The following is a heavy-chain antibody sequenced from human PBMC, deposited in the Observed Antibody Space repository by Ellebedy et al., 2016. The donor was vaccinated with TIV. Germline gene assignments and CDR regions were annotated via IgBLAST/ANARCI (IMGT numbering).Heavy chain of an antibody. J-gene: IGHJ4*02. V-gene: IGHV3-23*01. D-gene: IGHD4-17*01. CDR2: ISRSGDST. CDR3: AKDRDDDGDYVFDS. CDR1: GFTFSSYV. Sequence: GGSLRLSXTASGFTFSSYVMSWVRQAPGKGLKWASGISRSGDSTYYADSVKGRFTISRDNPKNTLYLQMNSLRAEDTAVYYCAKDRDDDGDYVFDSWGQGILVTVSS.